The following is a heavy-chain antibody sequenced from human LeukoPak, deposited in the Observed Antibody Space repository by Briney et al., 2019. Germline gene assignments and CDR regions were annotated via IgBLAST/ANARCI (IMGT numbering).Heavy chain of an antibody. V-gene: IGHV3-21*01. J-gene: IGHJ6*03. CDR2: ISSSSSYI. Sequence: PGGSLRLSCAASGFTFSSYSMNWVRQAPGKGLEWVSSISSSSSYIYYADSVKGRFAISRDNAKNSLYLQMNSLRAEDTAVYYCARVSSSGWFGELLQWGYYMDVWGKGATVTVSS. CDR3: ARVSSSGWFGELLQWGYYMDV. D-gene: IGHD6-19*01. CDR1: GFTFSSYS.